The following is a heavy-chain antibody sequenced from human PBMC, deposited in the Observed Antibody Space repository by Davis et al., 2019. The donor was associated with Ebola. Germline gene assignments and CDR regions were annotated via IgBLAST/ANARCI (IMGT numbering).Heavy chain of an antibody. J-gene: IGHJ4*02. CDR1: GYTFTGYY. CDR3: SVGGQDGGFDY. Sequence: ASVKVSCKASGYTFTGYYMHWVRQAPGQGLEWMGRINPNSGGTNYAQKFQGRVTMTRDTSISTAYMELSSLRSEDTAVYYCSVGGQDGGFDYWGQGTLVPVSS. V-gene: IGHV1-2*06. CDR2: INPNSGGT. D-gene: IGHD1-26*01.